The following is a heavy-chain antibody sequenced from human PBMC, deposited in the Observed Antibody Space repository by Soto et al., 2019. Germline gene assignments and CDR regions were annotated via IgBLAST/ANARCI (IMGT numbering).Heavy chain of an antibody. CDR2: MNPNSGNT. D-gene: IGHD3-9*01. CDR1: GYTFTIYD. J-gene: IGHJ3*02. CDR3: ATSVLRYFDWLSPSDAFDI. Sequence: ASVKVSCKASGYTFTIYDINWVRQATGEGLEWMGWMNPNSGNTGYAQKFQGRVTMTRNTSISTAYMELSSLRSEDTAVYYCATSVLRYFDWLSPSDAFDIWGQRTMVTVSS. V-gene: IGHV1-8*01.